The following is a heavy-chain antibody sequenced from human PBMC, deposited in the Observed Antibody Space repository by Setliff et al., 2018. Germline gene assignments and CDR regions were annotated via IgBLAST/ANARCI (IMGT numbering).Heavy chain of an antibody. CDR3: ARTTGSTHNWLDP. D-gene: IGHD1-1*01. Sequence: PSETLSLTCTVSGASVTSFDYYWSWIRQPPGKGLEYIGHISHGVSTSYSPSLKSRLSISVDTSKNQFSLKVSSVTAADTAVYYCARTTGSTHNWLDPWGPGTLVTVSS. J-gene: IGHJ5*02. V-gene: IGHV4-30-4*01. CDR1: GASVTSFDYY. CDR2: ISHGVST.